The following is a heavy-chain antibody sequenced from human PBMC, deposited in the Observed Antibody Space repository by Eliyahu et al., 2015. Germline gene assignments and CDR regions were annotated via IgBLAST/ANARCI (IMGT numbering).Heavy chain of an antibody. V-gene: IGHV1-18*01. CDR3: ARVAQEYYYGSGSQAQAALGY. D-gene: IGHD3-10*01. J-gene: IGHJ4*02. CDR2: INAYNGNT. Sequence: FQLVQSGTEVKKPGASVKVSCKASAYTFTSXXISWXRQAPGQGXEWMGWINAYNGNTNYAQKXQGRVAMTTDTSTSTAYMELRSLRSDDTAVYYCARVAQEYYYGSGSQAQAALGYWGQGTLVTVSS. CDR1: AYTFTSXX.